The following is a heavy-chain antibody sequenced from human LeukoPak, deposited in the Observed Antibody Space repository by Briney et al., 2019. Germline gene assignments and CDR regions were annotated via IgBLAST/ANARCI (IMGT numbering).Heavy chain of an antibody. Sequence: PGGSLRLSCAASGFTFSSYAMSWVRQAPGKGLEWVSAISGSGGSTYYADSVKGRFTISRDNSKNTVYLQMNSLRAEDTAVYYCAGKKKGQQLVGVYFDYWGQGTLVTVSS. CDR1: GFTFSSYA. V-gene: IGHV3-23*01. CDR2: ISGSGGST. CDR3: AGKKKGQQLVGVYFDY. J-gene: IGHJ4*02. D-gene: IGHD6-13*01.